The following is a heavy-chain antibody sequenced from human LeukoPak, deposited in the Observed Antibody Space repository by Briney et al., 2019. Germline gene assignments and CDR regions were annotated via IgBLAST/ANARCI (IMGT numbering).Heavy chain of an antibody. CDR1: GFTFQSAW. CDR3: TTEGYCTSTNCYAADY. CDR2: IKSKTDGEST. V-gene: IGHV3-15*01. Sequence: PGGSLRLSCVASGFTFQSAWMSWVRQAPGKGLEWVGRIKSKTDGESTDYAAPVKGRFTISRDDSKNTLYLQMNSLKTEDTALYYCTTEGYCTSTNCYAADYWGQGTLVTVSS. J-gene: IGHJ4*02. D-gene: IGHD2-2*01.